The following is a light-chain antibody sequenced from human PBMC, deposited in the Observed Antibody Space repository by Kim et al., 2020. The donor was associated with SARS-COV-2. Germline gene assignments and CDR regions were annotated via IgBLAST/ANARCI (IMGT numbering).Light chain of an antibody. V-gene: IGLV1-44*01. Sequence: QSVLTQPPSASGTPGQRVTISCSGSRSDLGSNTVNWYQQLPGTAPKLLIYRSNKRPSGVPDRFSASKSGTSASLAISGLQSEDEADYYCAAWDDSLNGEVVFGGETQMNVI. CDR1: RSDLGSNT. CDR3: AAWDDSLNGEVV. CDR2: RSN. J-gene: IGLJ2*01.